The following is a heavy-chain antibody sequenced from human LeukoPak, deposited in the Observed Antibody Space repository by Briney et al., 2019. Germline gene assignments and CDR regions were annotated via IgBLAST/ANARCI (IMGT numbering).Heavy chain of an antibody. CDR1: GYTFTIYY. J-gene: IGHJ4*02. V-gene: IGHV1-46*01. Sequence: ASVKVSCKASGYTFTIYYMHWVRQAPGQGLEWMGIINPSGGSTTYAEKFQGRVTMTRDTSTGTVYMELSSLRSEDTAVYYCARDLGRSGYYLDHWGQGSLVTVSS. CDR2: INPSGGST. D-gene: IGHD3-22*01. CDR3: ARDLGRSGYYLDH.